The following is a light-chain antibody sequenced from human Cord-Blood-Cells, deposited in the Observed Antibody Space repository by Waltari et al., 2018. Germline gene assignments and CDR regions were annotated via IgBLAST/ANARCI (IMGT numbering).Light chain of an antibody. CDR2: SNK. J-gene: IGLJ2*01. V-gene: IGLV1-44*01. CDR1: SSNIGSNT. CDR3: AAWDDSLNGVV. Sequence: QSVLTQPPSASGTPGQRVTISCSGSSSNIGSNTVNWYQQLPGTAPKLLIYSNKHRPPGVPDRFSGSKSGTSASLAISGLQSEDEADYYCAAWDDSLNGVVFGGGTKLTVL.